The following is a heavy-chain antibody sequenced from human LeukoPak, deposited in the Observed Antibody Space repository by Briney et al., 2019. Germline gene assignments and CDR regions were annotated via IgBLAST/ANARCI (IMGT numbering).Heavy chain of an antibody. V-gene: IGHV4-59*01. CDR1: GGSISSYY. Sequence: SETLSLTCTVSGGSISSYYWSWIRQPPGKGLEWIGYIYYSGSTNYNPSLKSRVTISADTSKNQFSLKLSSVTAADTAVYYCARVLWFGELLADAFDIWGQGTMVTVSS. D-gene: IGHD3-10*01. CDR3: ARVLWFGELLADAFDI. J-gene: IGHJ3*02. CDR2: IYYSGST.